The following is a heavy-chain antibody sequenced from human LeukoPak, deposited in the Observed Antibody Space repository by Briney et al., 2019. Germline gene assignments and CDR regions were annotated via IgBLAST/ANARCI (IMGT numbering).Heavy chain of an antibody. CDR3: AKVHYYDSSGYYYYYYGMDV. J-gene: IGHJ6*02. Sequence: GGSLRLSCAASGFTLSSYAMNWVRQAPGKGLGWVSGISGGGGSTYYADSVKGRFTISRDNSKNTLYLQMNSLRAEDTAVYYCAKVHYYDSSGYYYYYYGMDVWGQGTTVTVSS. D-gene: IGHD3-22*01. CDR2: ISGGGGST. CDR1: GFTLSSYA. V-gene: IGHV3-23*01.